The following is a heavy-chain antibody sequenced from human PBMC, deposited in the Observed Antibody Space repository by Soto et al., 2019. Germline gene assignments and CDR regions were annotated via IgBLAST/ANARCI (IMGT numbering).Heavy chain of an antibody. J-gene: IGHJ6*02. CDR1: GYTFTNYY. CDR3: ARTPNNGRAGVYGMDV. D-gene: IGHD1-26*01. Sequence: QVQLMQSGAEVKKPGASVKVSCKASGYTFTNYYIHWVRQAPGQGLEWLGWIDGDSGGTSYAQKFQGWVTMTRDTSSNTAYMELSRLTSDDTAVYYCARTPNNGRAGVYGMDVWGQGTTVTVSS. V-gene: IGHV1-2*04. CDR2: IDGDSGGT.